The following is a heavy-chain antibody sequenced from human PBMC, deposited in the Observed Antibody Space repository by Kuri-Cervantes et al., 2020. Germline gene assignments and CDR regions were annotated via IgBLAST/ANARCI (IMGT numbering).Heavy chain of an antibody. CDR3: ARDDGITFGGVTSLDY. CDR2: IKQDGSEK. D-gene: IGHD3-16*01. V-gene: IGHV3-7*03. J-gene: IGHJ4*02. Sequence: GGSLRLSCAASGFTFSSYWMSWVRQAPGKGLEWVANIKQDGSEKYYVDSVKGRFTISRDNAKNSLYLQMNSLRAEDTAVYYCARDDGITFGGVTSLDYWGQGTLVTVSS. CDR1: GFTFSSYW.